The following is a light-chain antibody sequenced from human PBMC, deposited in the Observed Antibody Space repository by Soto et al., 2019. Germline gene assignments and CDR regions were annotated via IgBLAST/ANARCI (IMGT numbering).Light chain of an antibody. V-gene: IGLV1-47*01. CDR3: ATWDDSLSGVI. J-gene: IGLJ2*01. CDR2: SNN. CDR1: SSNIGSNY. Sequence: QSVLTQPPSASGTPGQRVTISCSGSSSNIGSNYVYWYQQFPGTAPKLLICSNNQRPSGVPDRFSGSKSGTSASLAISGLRSEDEADYYCATWDDSLSGVIFGGGTQLPVL.